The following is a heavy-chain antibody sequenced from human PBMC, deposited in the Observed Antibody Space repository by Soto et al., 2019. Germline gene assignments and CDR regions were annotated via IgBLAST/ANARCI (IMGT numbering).Heavy chain of an antibody. CDR2: INHSGST. D-gene: IGHD6-13*01. V-gene: IGHV4-34*01. CDR1: GGSFSGYY. Sequence: QVQLQQWGAGLLKPSETLSLTCAVYGGSFSGYYWSWIRQPPGKGLEWIGEINHSGSTNYNPSLKSRVTISVDTSKNQFSLKLSSVTAADTAVYYCATPAIAAVVSAFDYWGQGTLVTVSS. J-gene: IGHJ4*02. CDR3: ATPAIAAVVSAFDY.